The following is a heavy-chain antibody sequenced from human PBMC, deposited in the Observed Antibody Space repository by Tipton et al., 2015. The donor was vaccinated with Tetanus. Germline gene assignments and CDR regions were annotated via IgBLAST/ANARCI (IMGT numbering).Heavy chain of an antibody. J-gene: IGHJ4*02. CDR2: SWYDGTDQ. V-gene: IGHV3-33*01. CDR1: GFIFSSYG. CDR3: AREADCSGGSCFSGDFDN. Sequence: SGFIFSSYGIHWVRQAPGKGLEWVAVSWYDGTDQYYADSVKGRFTLSRDNSKNTLYLQMNNLRAEDTAVYYCAREADCSGGSCFSGDFDNWGQGTQVTVSS. D-gene: IGHD2-15*01.